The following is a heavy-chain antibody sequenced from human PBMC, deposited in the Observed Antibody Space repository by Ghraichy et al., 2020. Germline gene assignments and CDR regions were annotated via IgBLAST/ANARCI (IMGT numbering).Heavy chain of an antibody. J-gene: IGHJ4*02. CDR3: ARGGDTKGYYAPWNY. CDR2: VHYSGST. CDR1: GGSISHYW. V-gene: IGHV4-59*01. D-gene: IGHD3-22*01. Sequence: SQTLSLTCSLSGGSISHYWWSWLRQAPGEGPQWIGEVHYSGSTNYVPSLKSRLNISLDTTRDQFFLRLTSVTAADTAVYYCARGGDTKGYYAPWNYWGQGILVTVSS.